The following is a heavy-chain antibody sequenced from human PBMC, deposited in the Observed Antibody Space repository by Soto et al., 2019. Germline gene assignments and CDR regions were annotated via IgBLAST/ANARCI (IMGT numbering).Heavy chain of an antibody. CDR2: IYHSGST. D-gene: IGHD3-10*01. V-gene: IGHV4-4*02. CDR1: GGSISSSNW. Sequence: QVQLQESGPGLVKPSVTLSLTCAVSGGSISSSNWWSWVRQPPGKGLEWIGEIYHSGSTNYNPSLKSRVTISVDKSNHQFSLTLSSVTAADPAAYYCARVSGSYYYGMDVWGQGTTVTVSS. J-gene: IGHJ6*02. CDR3: ARVSGSYYYGMDV.